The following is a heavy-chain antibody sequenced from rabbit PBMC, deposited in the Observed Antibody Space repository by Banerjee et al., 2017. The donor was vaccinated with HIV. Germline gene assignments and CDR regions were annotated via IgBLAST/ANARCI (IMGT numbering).Heavy chain of an antibody. CDR3: ARGNAYAGAGYAL. V-gene: IGHV1S40*01. Sequence: QSVEESGGDLVKPRASLTLTCTASGFSFSSSYYMCWVRQAPGKGLEWSGCIGAGSGTTYYASWAKGRFTISKTSSTTVALQMTSLTAADTATYFCARGNAYAGAGYALWGPGTLVTVS. CDR1: GFSFSSSYY. CDR2: IGAGSGTT. D-gene: IGHD6-1*01. J-gene: IGHJ4*01.